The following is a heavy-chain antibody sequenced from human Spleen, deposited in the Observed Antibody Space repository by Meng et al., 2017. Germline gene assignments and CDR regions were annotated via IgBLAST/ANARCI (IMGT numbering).Heavy chain of an antibody. CDR2: ITTNTGNP. D-gene: IGHD6-19*01. J-gene: IGHJ4*02. CDR3: ARGLGSGSGWNFDF. Sequence: QVQLVQSGSELKRPGASVKGSCRASGYTLTNFAINWVRQAPGQGLQYMGWITTNTGNPTYAQAFTGRFVFSLDTSVSTAYLHITNLKAEDTAVYFCARGLGSGSGWNFDFWGQGTLVTVSS. CDR1: GYTLTNFA. V-gene: IGHV7-4-1*02.